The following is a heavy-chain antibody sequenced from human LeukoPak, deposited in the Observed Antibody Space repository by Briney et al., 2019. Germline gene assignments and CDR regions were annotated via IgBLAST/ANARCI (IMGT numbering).Heavy chain of an antibody. D-gene: IGHD4-17*01. CDR2: IYYSGST. J-gene: IGHJ4*02. V-gene: IGHV4-59*01. CDR3: ARDSGRGDYDFDY. CDR1: GGSISSYY. Sequence: SETLSLTCTVSGGSISSYYWSWIRQPPGKGLEWIGYIYYSGSTNYNPSLKSRVTISVDTSKNQFSLKLSSVTAADTAVYYCARDSGRGDYDFDYWGQGTLVTVSS.